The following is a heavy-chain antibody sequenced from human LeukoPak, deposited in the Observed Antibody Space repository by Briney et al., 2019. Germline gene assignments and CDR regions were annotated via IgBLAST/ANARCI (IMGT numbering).Heavy chain of an antibody. V-gene: IGHV4-59*01. D-gene: IGHD3-10*01. J-gene: IGHJ3*02. CDR3: ARSMVRGVPDAFDI. Sequence: PSETLSLTCTVSGASISSYYWSWIRQPPGKGLEWIGYFYYSGSTNYNPSLKSRVTISVDTSKNQFSLKLSSVTAADTAVYYCARSMVRGVPDAFDIWGQGTMVTVSS. CDR1: GASISSYY. CDR2: FYYSGST.